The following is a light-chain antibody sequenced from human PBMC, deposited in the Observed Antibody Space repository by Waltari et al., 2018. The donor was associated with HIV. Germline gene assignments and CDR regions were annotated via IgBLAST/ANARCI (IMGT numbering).Light chain of an antibody. CDR2: DAS. Sequence: EIVLTQSPATLSLSPGERATLSCRASQSVSRYLAWYQHKPGQAPRLLIYDASNRATGIPARFSGSGSGTDFTLTISSLEPEDFAVYYCQQRGDWPTFGGGTKVDIK. CDR3: QQRGDWPT. V-gene: IGKV3-11*01. J-gene: IGKJ4*01. CDR1: QSVSRY.